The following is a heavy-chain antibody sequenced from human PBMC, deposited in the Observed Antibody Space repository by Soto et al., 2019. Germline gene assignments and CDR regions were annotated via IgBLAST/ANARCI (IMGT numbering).Heavy chain of an antibody. CDR2: ISGSGGST. J-gene: IGHJ4*02. V-gene: IGHV3-23*01. Sequence: GGSLRLSCAASGFTFSSYAMSWVRQAPGKGLEWVSAISGSGGSTYYADSVKGRFTISRDNSKNTLYLQMNSLRAEDTAVYYCAKDPRVLRYFDWLSDYFDYWGQGTLVTVSS. D-gene: IGHD3-9*01. CDR3: AKDPRVLRYFDWLSDYFDY. CDR1: GFTFSSYA.